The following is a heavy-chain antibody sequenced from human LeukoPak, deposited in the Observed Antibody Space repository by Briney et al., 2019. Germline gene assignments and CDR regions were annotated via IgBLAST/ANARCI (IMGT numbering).Heavy chain of an antibody. CDR1: GGSISSSSYY. CDR3: AMASGSIYYYMDV. CDR2: IYTSGST. Sequence: SETLSLTCTVSGGSISSSSYYWGWIRQPPGKGLEWIGRIYTSGSTNYNPSLKSRVTISVDTSKNQFSLKLSSVTAADTAVYYCAMASGSIYYYMDVWGKGTTVTISS. J-gene: IGHJ6*03. D-gene: IGHD3-10*01. V-gene: IGHV4-61*02.